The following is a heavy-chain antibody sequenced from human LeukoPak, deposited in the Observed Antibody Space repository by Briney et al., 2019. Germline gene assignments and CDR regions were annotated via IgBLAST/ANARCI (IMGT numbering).Heavy chain of an antibody. Sequence: PSETLSLTCAVYGGSFSDYYWSWIRQSPGKGLEWIGEISHGGSTNYNPSLKSRVSISLDTSKNQFSLKLSSVTAADTAVYYCARLSTVTTSFDYWGQGTLVTVSS. J-gene: IGHJ4*02. D-gene: IGHD4-17*01. CDR1: GGSFSDYY. CDR3: ARLSTVTTSFDY. V-gene: IGHV4-34*01. CDR2: ISHGGST.